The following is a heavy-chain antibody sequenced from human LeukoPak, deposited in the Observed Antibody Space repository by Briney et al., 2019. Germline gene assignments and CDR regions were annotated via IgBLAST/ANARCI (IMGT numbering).Heavy chain of an antibody. J-gene: IGHJ4*02. D-gene: IGHD3-22*01. CDR1: GGTFSSYA. Sequence: ASVKVSCKASGGTFSSYAISWVRQAPGKGLEWMGGFDPEDGETIYAQKFQGRVTMTEDTSTDTAYMELSSLRSEDTAVYYCAASDSSGYLGDWGQGTLVTVSS. V-gene: IGHV1-24*01. CDR3: AASDSSGYLGD. CDR2: FDPEDGET.